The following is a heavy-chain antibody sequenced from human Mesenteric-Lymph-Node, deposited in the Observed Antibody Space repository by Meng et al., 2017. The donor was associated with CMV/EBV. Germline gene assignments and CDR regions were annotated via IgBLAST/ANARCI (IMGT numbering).Heavy chain of an antibody. CDR3: SSGQGWHFDL. J-gene: IGHJ2*01. Sequence: GGSLRLSCAASGFIFSRYWMSWVRQAPGKGLEWVAAIKEEGSEKDYLDSVKGRFTISRDNAQNSLFLAMNSLRVEDTAVYYCSSGQGWHFDLWGRGTLVTVSS. CDR2: IKEEGSEK. D-gene: IGHD1-14*01. CDR1: GFIFSRYW. V-gene: IGHV3-7*01.